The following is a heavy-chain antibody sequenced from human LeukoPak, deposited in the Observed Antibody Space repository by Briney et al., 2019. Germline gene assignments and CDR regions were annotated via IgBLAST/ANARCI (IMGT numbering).Heavy chain of an antibody. CDR3: ASASNHYYYYGMDV. D-gene: IGHD4-11*01. V-gene: IGHV1-69*13. CDR1: GGTFTIYA. Sequence: ASVKVSCKASGGTFTIYAISWVRQAPGQGLEWMGGIIPIFGTAKYTQKFQGGVTVTADESTRTAYMELSSPRSEDTAVYYCASASNHYYYYGMDVWGKGTSVTVSS. CDR2: IIPIFGTA. J-gene: IGHJ6*04.